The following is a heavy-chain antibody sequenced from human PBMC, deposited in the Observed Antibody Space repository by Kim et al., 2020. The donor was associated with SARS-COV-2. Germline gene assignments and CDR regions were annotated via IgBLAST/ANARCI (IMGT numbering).Heavy chain of an antibody. Sequence: DYVKGRFTISRDNSKNTLYLQMNSLRAEDTAVYYCARDEGDYGDYTIDYWGQGTLVTVSS. CDR3: ARDEGDYGDYTIDY. J-gene: IGHJ4*02. V-gene: IGHV3-30*01. D-gene: IGHD4-17*01.